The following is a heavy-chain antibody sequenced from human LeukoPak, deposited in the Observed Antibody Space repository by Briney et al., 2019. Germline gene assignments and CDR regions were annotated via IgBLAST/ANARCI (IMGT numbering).Heavy chain of an antibody. CDR2: ISGNSLWI. V-gene: IGHV3-21*01. J-gene: IGHJ4*02. CDR1: GFTFSSYS. Sequence: PGGSLRLSCAVSGFTFSSYSMNWVRQAPGKGLEWVSAISGNSLWIYYADSVKGRFTISRDNAKNSLYLQMDSLRADDTAVYYCARKVPSAQSDFWGQGTLVTVSS. CDR3: ARKVPSAQSDF.